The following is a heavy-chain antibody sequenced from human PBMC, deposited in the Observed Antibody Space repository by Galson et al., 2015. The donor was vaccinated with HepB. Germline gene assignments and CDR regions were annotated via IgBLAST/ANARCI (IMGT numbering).Heavy chain of an antibody. CDR3: AKVRRRAVAGPYYYYGMDV. J-gene: IGHJ6*02. CDR2: ISYDGSNK. V-gene: IGHV3-30*18. Sequence: SLRLSCAASGFTFSSYGMHWVRQAPGKGLEWVAVISYDGSNKYYADSVKGRFTISRDNSKNTLYLQMNSLRAEDTAVYYCAKVRRRAVAGPYYYYGMDVWGQGTTVTVSS. CDR1: GFTFSSYG. D-gene: IGHD6-19*01.